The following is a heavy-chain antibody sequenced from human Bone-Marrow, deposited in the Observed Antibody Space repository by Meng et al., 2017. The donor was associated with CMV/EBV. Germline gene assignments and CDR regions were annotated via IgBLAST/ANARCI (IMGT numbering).Heavy chain of an antibody. J-gene: IGHJ6*02. Sequence: GGSLRLSCAASGFTFSSYAMSWVRQAPGKGLEWVAVIWYDGSNKYYADSVKGRFTISRDNSKNTLYLQMNSLRAEDTAVYYCASGEYSSGLILDYYYYYGMDVWGQGTTVTVSS. CDR3: ASGEYSSGLILDYYYYYGMDV. D-gene: IGHD6-25*01. CDR1: GFTFSSYA. V-gene: IGHV3-30*04. CDR2: IWYDGSNK.